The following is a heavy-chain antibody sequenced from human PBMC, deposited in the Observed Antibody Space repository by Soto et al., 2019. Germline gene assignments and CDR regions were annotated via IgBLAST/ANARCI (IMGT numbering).Heavy chain of an antibody. J-gene: IGHJ3*02. Sequence: QVQQVESGGGVVQPGRSLRLSCAASGFNFNSYGMHWVRQAPGKGLEWVAVIWYDGSNKYYADSVKGRFTISRDNCKNTLSLQINCLSVDDTAVYYCVRDTTCASDIWGQGTMVTVSS. CDR1: GFNFNSYG. CDR3: VRDTTCASDI. CDR2: IWYDGSNK. D-gene: IGHD1-1*01. V-gene: IGHV3-33*01.